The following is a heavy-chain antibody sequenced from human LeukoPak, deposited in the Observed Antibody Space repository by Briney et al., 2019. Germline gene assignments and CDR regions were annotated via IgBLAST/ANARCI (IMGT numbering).Heavy chain of an antibody. D-gene: IGHD3-22*01. V-gene: IGHV1-46*01. J-gene: IGHJ4*02. CDR3: ARELYDSSGYTGGDY. CDR1: GGTFSSYA. CDR2: INPSGGST. Sequence: ASVKVSCKASGGTFSSYAISWVRQAPGQGLEWMGIINPSGGSTSYAQKFQGRVTMTRDTSTSTVYMELSSLRSEDTAVYYCARELYDSSGYTGGDYWGQGTLVTVSS.